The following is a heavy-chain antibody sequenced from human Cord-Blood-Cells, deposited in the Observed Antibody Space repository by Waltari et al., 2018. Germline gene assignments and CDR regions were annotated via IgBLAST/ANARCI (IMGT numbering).Heavy chain of an antibody. Sequence: QVQLQESGPGLVKPSETLSLTCTVSGGSISSYYWSWIRQPPGKGLEWIGYIYYSGSTNYNPSLKSRVTISVDTSKNQFSLKLSSVTAADTVVYYCARAGWEDSSGFDYWGQGTLVTVSS. J-gene: IGHJ4*02. CDR1: GGSISSYY. CDR2: IYYSGST. V-gene: IGHV4-59*01. D-gene: IGHD6-19*01. CDR3: ARAGWEDSSGFDY.